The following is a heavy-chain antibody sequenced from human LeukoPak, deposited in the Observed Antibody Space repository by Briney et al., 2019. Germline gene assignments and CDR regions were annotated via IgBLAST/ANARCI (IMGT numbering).Heavy chain of an antibody. J-gene: IGHJ4*02. Sequence: SETLSLTCAVTGGSVSNGNWWTWVRQPPGKGLEWIGEILHSGSTHYSPSLKSRVTISVDKSKSQFSLKLSSVTAADTAEYYCATYGDFPYCFHYWGQGTLVTVSS. CDR1: GGSVSNGNW. D-gene: IGHD2-21*02. CDR2: ILHSGST. V-gene: IGHV4-4*02. CDR3: ATYGDFPYCFHY.